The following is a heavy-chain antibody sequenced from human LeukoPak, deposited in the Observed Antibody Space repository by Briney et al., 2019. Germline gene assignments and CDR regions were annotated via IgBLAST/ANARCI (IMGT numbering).Heavy chain of an antibody. J-gene: IGHJ4*02. V-gene: IGHV3-30*04. CDR2: ISYDGSNK. CDR1: GFTFSSYA. CDR3: SKVVGYYDSSGYYRYFDY. Sequence: GGSLRLSCAASGFTFSSYAMHWVRQAPGKGLEWVAVISYDGSNKYYADSVKGRFTISRDNSKNTLYLQMNSLRAEDTAVYYCSKVVGYYDSSGYYRYFDYWGQGTLVTVSS. D-gene: IGHD3-22*01.